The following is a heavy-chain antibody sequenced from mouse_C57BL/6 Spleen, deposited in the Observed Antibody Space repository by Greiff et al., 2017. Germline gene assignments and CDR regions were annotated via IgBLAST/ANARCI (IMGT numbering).Heavy chain of an antibody. CDR2: FFPGSGGT. V-gene: IGHV1-56*01. CDR1: GYTFTSYR. Sequence: QVQLKESGPELVRPGASVKISCKASGYTFTSYRMQWVRQRPGQGLEWIGEFFPGSGGTYYNEKLKGKATLTVDTSSSTAYLQLSSLTSDDSAVYYCARYPYYCGGSPDYGGQGTTLTVSS. CDR3: ARYPYYCGGSPDY. J-gene: IGHJ2*01. D-gene: IGHD1-1*01.